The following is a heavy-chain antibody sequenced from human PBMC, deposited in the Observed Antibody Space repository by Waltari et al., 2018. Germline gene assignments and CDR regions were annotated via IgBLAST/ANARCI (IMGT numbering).Heavy chain of an antibody. D-gene: IGHD1-26*01. J-gene: IGHJ5*02. Sequence: QVQLVESGGGVVQPGGSLRLSCAASGFTFSSYGMHWVRQAPGKGLEWVAFIRYDGSNKYYADSVKGRFTISRDNSKNTLYLQMNSLRAEDTAVYYCAKDRIRYSGSYYWFDPWGQGTLVTVSS. CDR1: GFTFSSYG. CDR3: AKDRIRYSGSYYWFDP. V-gene: IGHV3-30*02. CDR2: IRYDGSNK.